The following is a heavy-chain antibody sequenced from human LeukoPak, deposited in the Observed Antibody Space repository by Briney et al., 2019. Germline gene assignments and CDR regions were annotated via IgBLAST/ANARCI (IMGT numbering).Heavy chain of an antibody. CDR2: IKDPVGKA. V-gene: IGHV3-23*01. CDR3: AKVGVRINSGDY. Sequence: PGGSLRLSCAASGLAVRTSVIYWFRQAPGKGLEWVSDIKDPVGKASYADSVKGRFTISRDNSKNVVYLEMNSLRAEDTALYYCAKVGVRINSGDYWGQGTLVTVSS. D-gene: IGHD3-10*01. CDR1: GLAVRTSV. J-gene: IGHJ4*02.